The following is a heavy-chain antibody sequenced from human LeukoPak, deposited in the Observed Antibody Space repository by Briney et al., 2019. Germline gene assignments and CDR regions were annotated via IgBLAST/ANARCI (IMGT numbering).Heavy chain of an antibody. CDR2: IKPDGSDK. CDR1: GFTFSTYY. D-gene: IGHD6-13*01. Sequence: GGSLRLSCAASGFTFSTYYMSWVRQAPGKGLEWVANIKPDGSDKYYVGSLKGRFAISRDNAKNSLYLQMNSLRAEDTAVYYCARWTSYSSTWALEYWGQGTLVTVSS. V-gene: IGHV3-7*01. CDR3: ARWTSYSSTWALEY. J-gene: IGHJ4*02.